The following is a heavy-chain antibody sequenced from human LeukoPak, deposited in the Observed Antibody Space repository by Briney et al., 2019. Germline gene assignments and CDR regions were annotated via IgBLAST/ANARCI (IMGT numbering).Heavy chain of an antibody. CDR2: ISAGNGNT. V-gene: IGHV1-3*01. D-gene: IGHD1-26*01. J-gene: IGHJ4*02. CDR3: ARDSGSGNSDY. Sequence: ASVKVSCKASGYTFTSYAIHWVRQAPGQRLEWMGWISAGNGNTKYSQNFQGRVTFISNTSATTAFMELSSLRSEDAAVYYCARDSGSGNSDYWGQGTLVTVSS. CDR1: GYTFTSYA.